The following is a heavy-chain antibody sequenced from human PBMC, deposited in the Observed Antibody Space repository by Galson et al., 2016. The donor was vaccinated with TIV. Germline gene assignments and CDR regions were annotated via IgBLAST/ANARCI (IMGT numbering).Heavy chain of an antibody. CDR3: GRADSSGYYYYFDY. D-gene: IGHD3-22*01. CDR1: GFSLTTSGVG. Sequence: PALVKPTQTLTLTCTFSGFSLTTSGVGVGWIRQPPGKTLEWLARIDWDDDKFYSTFLKTRLTISKDTSKNQVVLTMTNMDPVDTATYFCGRADSSGYYYYFDYWGQGTLVTVSS. V-gene: IGHV2-70*04. J-gene: IGHJ4*02. CDR2: IDWDDDK.